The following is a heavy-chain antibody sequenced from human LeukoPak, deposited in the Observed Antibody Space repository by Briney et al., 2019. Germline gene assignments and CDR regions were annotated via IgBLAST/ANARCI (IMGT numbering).Heavy chain of an antibody. CDR3: VTRVRSTGDY. V-gene: IGHV3-15*01. Sequence: AGSLSLSCAVSGVTFSNAWVTWVRQAPGKGLEWVGRIKSKTDGVTTDYAEPVKGRFTMSRDDSKNTVYLQMNSLQTEDTALYYCVTRVRSTGDYWGQGTLVTVSS. D-gene: IGHD3-10*01. J-gene: IGHJ4*02. CDR1: GVTFSNAW. CDR2: IKSKTDGVTT.